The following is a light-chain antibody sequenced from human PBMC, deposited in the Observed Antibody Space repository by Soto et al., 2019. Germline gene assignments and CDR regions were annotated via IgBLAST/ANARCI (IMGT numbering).Light chain of an antibody. CDR1: SGINVGTYR. CDR3: MIWHSSAWV. CDR2: YKSDLDK. J-gene: IGLJ3*02. V-gene: IGLV5-45*01. Sequence: QLVLTQPASLSASPGSSASLTCTLRSGINVGTYRIYWYQQKPGSPPQYLLRYKSDLDKQQGSGVPSRFSGSKDPSANAGILLISGLQSEDEADYYCMIWHSSAWVFGGGTKLTVL.